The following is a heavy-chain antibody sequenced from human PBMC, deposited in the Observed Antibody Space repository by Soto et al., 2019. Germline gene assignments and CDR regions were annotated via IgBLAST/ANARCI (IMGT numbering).Heavy chain of an antibody. J-gene: IGHJ3*01. CDR2: ISAFNGYT. V-gene: IGHV1-18*01. CDR3: ARGGAVVVPASTPGAFDV. Sequence: QAQLVQSGGEVKRPGASVKVSCKAAGDIFNKYGFNWVRQALGQGLEWMGRISAFNGYTNLAQKGQGRLTWTTDATTITAYMELSSLRAGATATYACARGGAVVVPASTPGAFDVWGQGTMVTVS. CDR1: GDIFNKYG. D-gene: IGHD2-21*01.